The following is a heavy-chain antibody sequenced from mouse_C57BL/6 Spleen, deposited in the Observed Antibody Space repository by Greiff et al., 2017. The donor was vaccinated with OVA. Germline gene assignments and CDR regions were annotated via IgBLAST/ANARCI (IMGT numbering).Heavy chain of an antibody. Sequence: EVKVEESGGGLVQPGGSMKLSCVASGFTFSNYWMNWVRQSPEKGLEWVAQIRLKSDNYATHYAESVKGRFTISRDDSKSSVYLQMNNLRAEDTGIYYCTGTGTKDYFDYWGQGTTLTVSS. CDR2: IRLKSDNYAT. D-gene: IGHD4-1*01. V-gene: IGHV6-3*01. J-gene: IGHJ2*01. CDR1: GFTFSNYW. CDR3: TGTGTKDYFDY.